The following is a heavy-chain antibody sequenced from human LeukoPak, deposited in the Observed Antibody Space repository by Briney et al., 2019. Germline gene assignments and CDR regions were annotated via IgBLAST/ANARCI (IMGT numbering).Heavy chain of an antibody. CDR3: ATDAYYYDSSGYSTSVHYFDY. CDR2: INPNSGGT. D-gene: IGHD3-22*01. CDR1: GYTFTGYY. V-gene: IGHV1-2*06. Sequence: GASVKVSCKASGYTFTGYYMHWVRQAPGQGLDGMGRINPNSGGTNYAQKFQGRVTMTRDTSISTAYMELSRLTSDDTAVYYCATDAYYYDSSGYSTSVHYFDYWGQGTLVTVSS. J-gene: IGHJ4*02.